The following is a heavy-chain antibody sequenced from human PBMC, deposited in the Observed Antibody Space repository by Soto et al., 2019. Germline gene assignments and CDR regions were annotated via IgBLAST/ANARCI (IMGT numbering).Heavy chain of an antibody. CDR2: IYYSGST. V-gene: IGHV4-30-4*01. J-gene: IGHJ2*01. CDR3: ARIVESGYTNDFDL. D-gene: IGHD3-16*02. Sequence: QVQLQESGPGLVKPSQTLSLTCTVPGGSISSGDYYWSWMRQPPGKGLEWIGDIYYSGSTNYNPSLSRRGTISVDTSKNQFSLNLSSVTAADTAVYYCARIVESGYTNDFDLWGRGTLGTVSS. CDR1: GGSISSGDYY.